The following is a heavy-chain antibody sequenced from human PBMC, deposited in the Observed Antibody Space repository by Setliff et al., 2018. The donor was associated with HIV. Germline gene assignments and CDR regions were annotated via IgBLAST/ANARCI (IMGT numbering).Heavy chain of an antibody. CDR3: AKDNFWSGYLGGYYYGMDV. CDR2: IKSKNDGGTT. CDR1: GFTFSNAW. J-gene: IGHJ6*02. Sequence: GGSLRLSCAVSGFTFSNAWMTWVRQAPGKGLEWVGRIKSKNDGGTTDYAAPVKGRFTISRDDSKNTLYLQMNSLRAEDTAVYYCAKDNFWSGYLGGYYYGMDVWGQGTTVTVSS. V-gene: IGHV3-15*01. D-gene: IGHD3-3*01.